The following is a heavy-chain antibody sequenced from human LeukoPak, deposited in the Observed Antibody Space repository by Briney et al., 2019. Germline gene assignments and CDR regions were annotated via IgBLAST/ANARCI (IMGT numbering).Heavy chain of an antibody. CDR3: ARRSGWMEYYYYGMDV. J-gene: IGHJ6*02. Sequence: PSETLSLTCTVSSGSISSRNYYWGWIRQPPGKGLEWIGSIHYGGSTYYNPSLKSPDTISVDTSKNQFSLRLSSVTAADTAVYYCARRSGWMEYYYYGMDVWGQGTTVTV. V-gene: IGHV4-39*01. CDR2: IHYGGST. D-gene: IGHD6-19*01. CDR1: SGSISSRNYY.